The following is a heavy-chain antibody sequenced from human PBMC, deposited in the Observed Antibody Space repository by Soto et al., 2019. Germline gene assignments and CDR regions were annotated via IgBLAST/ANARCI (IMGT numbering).Heavy chain of an antibody. CDR3: SVTPLSSAWPWIGFDY. D-gene: IGHD6-19*01. J-gene: IGHJ4*02. V-gene: IGHV3-23*01. Sequence: GGSLRLSCAASGFTFGDYAMTWVRQAPGKGLEWVSAISGNGDSTYYADSVKGRFTISRDNSKNTVYLQMNSLRAEDTAVYYCSVTPLSSAWPWIGFDYWGQGALVTVSS. CDR1: GFTFGDYA. CDR2: ISGNGDST.